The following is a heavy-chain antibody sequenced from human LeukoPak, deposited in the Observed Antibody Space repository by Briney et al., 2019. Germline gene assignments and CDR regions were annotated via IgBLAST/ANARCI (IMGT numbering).Heavy chain of an antibody. V-gene: IGHV3-49*04. CDR1: GFTFGDYA. CDR3: TRGPHPRCSSSGCYLDY. CDR2: IQGKAYGGAT. J-gene: IGHJ4*02. D-gene: IGHD2-2*01. Sequence: GRSLRLSCTTSGFTFGDYAMSWVRQAPGKGLEWVGFIQGKAYGGATEYAASVKGRFSISRDDSKSIANLQMNNLKTEDTAVYYCTRGPHPRCSSSGCYLDYWGQGTLVTVSS.